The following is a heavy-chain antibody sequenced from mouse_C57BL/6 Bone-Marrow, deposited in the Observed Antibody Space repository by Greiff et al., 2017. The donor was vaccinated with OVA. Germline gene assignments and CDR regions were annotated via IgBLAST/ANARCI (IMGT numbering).Heavy chain of an antibody. CDR1: GFNIKDYY. Sequence: VQLQQSGAELVKPGASVKLSCTASGFNIKDYYMHWVKQRTEQGLEWIGRIDPEDGATKYAPKFPGKATITADTSSNTAYLQLSSLTSEDTAVYYCARRTAQARAMDYWGQGTSVTVSS. J-gene: IGHJ4*01. V-gene: IGHV14-2*01. CDR2: IDPEDGAT. D-gene: IGHD3-2*02. CDR3: ARRTAQARAMDY.